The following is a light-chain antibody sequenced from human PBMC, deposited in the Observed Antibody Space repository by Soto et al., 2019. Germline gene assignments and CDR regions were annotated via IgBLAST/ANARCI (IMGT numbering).Light chain of an antibody. CDR2: KAS. V-gene: IGKV1-5*03. CDR3: QHWS. J-gene: IGKJ1*01. CDR1: QTINRW. Sequence: IQMPQSPSTLSASVGDRVTITCRASQTINRWLAWYQQKPGEVPKLLIYKASVLESGVPSRFSGSGSGTEFTLTISRLQPEDVATYYCQHWSFGQGTKVDIK.